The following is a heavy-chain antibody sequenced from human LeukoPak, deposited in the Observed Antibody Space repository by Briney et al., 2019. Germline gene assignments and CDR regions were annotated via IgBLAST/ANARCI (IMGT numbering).Heavy chain of an antibody. J-gene: IGHJ5*02. D-gene: IGHD6-19*01. V-gene: IGHV3-48*03. CDR1: GFIFSSYE. CDR2: ISTSGSTI. CDR3: AREASGTGFDP. Sequence: GGSLRLPCAASGFIFSSYEMNWVRQAPGKGLEWVSYISTSGSTIYYADSVKGRFTISRDNAKNSLYLQMNSLRAEDTAVYYCAREASGTGFDPWGQGTLVTVSS.